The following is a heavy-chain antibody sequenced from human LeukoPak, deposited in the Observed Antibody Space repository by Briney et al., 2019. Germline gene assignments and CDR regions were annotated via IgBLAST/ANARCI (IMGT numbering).Heavy chain of an antibody. CDR2: ISGSAITT. CDR3: AKDQRFGDLDDY. CDR1: GFTFSNYA. J-gene: IGHJ4*02. Sequence: PGGSLRLSCTTSGFTFSNYAMSSVRQAPGKGLEWVTSISGSAITTYYADSVKGRFAISRDNSKNTLYLQMTSRRAEDTAVYYCAKDQRFGDLDDYRGQGTLVTVSS. V-gene: IGHV3-23*01. D-gene: IGHD3-10*01.